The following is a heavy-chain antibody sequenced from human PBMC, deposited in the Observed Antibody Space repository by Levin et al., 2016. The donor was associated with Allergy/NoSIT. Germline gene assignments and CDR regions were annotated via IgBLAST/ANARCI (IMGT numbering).Heavy chain of an antibody. CDR2: IYYSGST. D-gene: IGHD2-8*01. V-gene: IGHV4-61*01. J-gene: IGHJ6*02. CDR3: ARGACTNGVCSAYYYYGMDV. Sequence: SETLSLTCTVSGGSVSSGSYYWSWIRQPPGKGLEWIGYIYYSGSTNYNPSLKSRVTISVDTSKNQFSLKLSSVTAADTAVYYCARGACTNGVCSAYYYYGMDVWGQGTTVTVSS. CDR1: GGSVSSGSYY.